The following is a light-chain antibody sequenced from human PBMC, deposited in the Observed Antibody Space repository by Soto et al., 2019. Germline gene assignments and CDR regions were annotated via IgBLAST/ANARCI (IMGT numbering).Light chain of an antibody. V-gene: IGKV3-15*01. CDR3: QQYNNWPPIT. Sequence: EIVFPQSPTTLSLSPGERVTLSFRASQFISNSLAWYQQRPGQPPRLLIYGASTRAAGIPARFSGSGSGTEFTLTISSLQSEDFAVYYCQQYNNWPPITFGQGTRLEIK. J-gene: IGKJ5*01. CDR2: GAS. CDR1: QFISNS.